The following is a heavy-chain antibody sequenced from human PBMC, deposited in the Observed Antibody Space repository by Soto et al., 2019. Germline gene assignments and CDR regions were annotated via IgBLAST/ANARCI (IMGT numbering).Heavy chain of an antibody. V-gene: IGHV1-69*02. Sequence: QVQLLQSGSEVKKPGSSVKVSCRASGGSLSSYPVTWVRQAPGQGLEWMGRIIPIVGLTNYAQKFQGRVTITADKSTPTAYMELSSLRPDDTAVYYCARPTGGHDAGGNYMDVWGTGNTVIVSS. CDR3: ARPTGGHDAGGNYMDV. CDR2: IIPIVGLT. D-gene: IGHD2-8*02. CDR1: GGSLSSYP. J-gene: IGHJ6*03.